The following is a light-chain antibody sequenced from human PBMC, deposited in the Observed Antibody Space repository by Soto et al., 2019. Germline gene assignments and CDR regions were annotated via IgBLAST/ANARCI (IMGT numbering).Light chain of an antibody. Sequence: VLTQSPGTLAWSPGERATLSCTASQSVSSNYLVWYQQKPGQALRLLVYGASSRATGIPDRFSGGGSGTDFTLTIRRLESEDFAVYYCQEFSSYPLSLAGGTKVDIK. V-gene: IGKV3-20*01. CDR2: GAS. J-gene: IGKJ4*01. CDR3: QEFSSYPLS. CDR1: QSVSSNY.